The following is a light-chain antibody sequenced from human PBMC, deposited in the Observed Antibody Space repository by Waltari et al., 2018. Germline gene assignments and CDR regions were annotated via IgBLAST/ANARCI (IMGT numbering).Light chain of an antibody. CDR1: GANSGAGYG. Sequence: QSVLTQPPSVSGAPGQRVTISCTGGGANSGAGYGVHWYRQLPGNAPELLIYGVNNRPSGVPDRFFGSLSGTSASLAITGLQAEDEADYYCQSYDTSLSVVFGGGTKLTV. CDR2: GVN. V-gene: IGLV1-40*01. CDR3: QSYDTSLSVV. J-gene: IGLJ2*01.